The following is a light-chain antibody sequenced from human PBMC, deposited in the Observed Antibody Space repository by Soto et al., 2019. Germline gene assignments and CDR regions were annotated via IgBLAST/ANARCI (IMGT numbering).Light chain of an antibody. J-gene: IGLJ3*02. CDR1: TGAVTSGHY. Sequence: QTVVTQEPSLTVSPGGTVTLTCGSTTGAVTSGHYPYWFQQKPGQAPRTLLYDTDKKHSWTPARFSGSLLGGKAALTLSGAQPDDEAVYYCFLSYSGAHWVFGGGTKLNVL. CDR3: FLSYSGAHWV. V-gene: IGLV7-46*01. CDR2: DTD.